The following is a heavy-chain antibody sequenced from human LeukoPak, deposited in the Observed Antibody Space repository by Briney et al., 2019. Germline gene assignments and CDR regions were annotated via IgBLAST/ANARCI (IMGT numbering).Heavy chain of an antibody. V-gene: IGHV4-39*01. CDR2: IYYSGST. CDR1: GGSISSSSYY. D-gene: IGHD3-10*01. CDR3: ARHGVLLPFRPPQLAFDY. Sequence: PSETLSLTCTVSGGSISSSSYYWGWIRQPPGKGLEWIGSIYYSGSTYYNPSLKSRVTISVDTSKNQFSLKLSPVTAADTAVYYCARHGVLLPFRPPQLAFDYWGQGTLVTVSS. J-gene: IGHJ4*02.